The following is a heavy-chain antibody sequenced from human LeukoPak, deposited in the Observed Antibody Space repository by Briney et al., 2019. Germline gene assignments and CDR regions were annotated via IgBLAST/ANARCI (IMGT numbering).Heavy chain of an antibody. D-gene: IGHD3-10*01. V-gene: IGHV4-4*07. Sequence: SETLSLTCTVSGGSISSYYWSWIRQPAGKGLEWIGRIYTSGSTNYNPSLKSRVTMSVDTSKNQFSLKLTSVTAADTAVYYCARLPSGTLNPPFDYWGQGSLVTVSS. CDR2: IYTSGST. CDR3: ARLPSGTLNPPFDY. CDR1: GGSISSYY. J-gene: IGHJ4*02.